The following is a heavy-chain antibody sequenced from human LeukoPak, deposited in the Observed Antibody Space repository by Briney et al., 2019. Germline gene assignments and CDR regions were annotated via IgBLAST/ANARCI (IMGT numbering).Heavy chain of an antibody. Sequence: ASVKVSCKASGYTSTSYGISWVRQAPGKGLEWMGGFDPEDGETIYAQKFQGRVTMTEDTSTDTAYMELSSLRSEDTAVYYCATDRVVGATEAYYYGMDVWGQGTTVTVSS. CDR2: FDPEDGET. CDR3: ATDRVVGATEAYYYGMDV. CDR1: GYTSTSYG. J-gene: IGHJ6*02. V-gene: IGHV1-24*01. D-gene: IGHD1-26*01.